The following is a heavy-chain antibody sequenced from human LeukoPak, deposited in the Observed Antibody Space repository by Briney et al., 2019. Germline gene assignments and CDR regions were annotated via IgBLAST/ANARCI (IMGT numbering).Heavy chain of an antibody. J-gene: IGHJ4*02. CDR2: IRSKTYGGTT. CDR1: GFTFGNYG. V-gene: IGHV3-49*03. CDR3: ARVFHQRAYDSSGGYYVPFAY. D-gene: IGHD3-22*01. Sequence: GGSLRLSCTASGFTFGNYGMSWFRQAPGKGLEWVGFIRSKTYGGTTEYAASVKGRFTISRDDSKSIAYLQMNSLKTEDTAVYYCARVFHQRAYDSSGGYYVPFAYWGQGTLVTVSS.